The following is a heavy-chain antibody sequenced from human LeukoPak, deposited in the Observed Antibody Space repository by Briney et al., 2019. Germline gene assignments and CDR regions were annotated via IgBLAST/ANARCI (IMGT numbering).Heavy chain of an antibody. CDR1: GSTFNIYA. Sequence: GGSLRLSCAASGSTFNIYAMSWVRQPPGKGLEWVSGISGSGGSTYYADSVKGRFTISRDNSKNTVFLQMNSLRAEATAVYYCAKDLKTLDAFDMGAQGTMVTVSS. CDR2: ISGSGGST. CDR3: AKDLKTLDAFDM. J-gene: IGHJ3*02. V-gene: IGHV3-23*01.